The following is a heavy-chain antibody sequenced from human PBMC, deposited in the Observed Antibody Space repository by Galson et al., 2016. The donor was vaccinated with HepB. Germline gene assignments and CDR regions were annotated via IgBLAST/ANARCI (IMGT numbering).Heavy chain of an antibody. CDR2: IWFDGSNE. D-gene: IGHD5-24*01. J-gene: IGHJ1*01. CDR3: ARQLVTDGYPFDI. Sequence: SLRLSCAASGISFSKSAMHWVRQAPGKGLEWVAVIWFDGSNENYGDSVKGRFTISRDSSKDTLYLQINSLRPEDTATYFRARQLVTDGYPFDIWGQGTLVADSP. CDR1: GISFSKSA. V-gene: IGHV3-33*01.